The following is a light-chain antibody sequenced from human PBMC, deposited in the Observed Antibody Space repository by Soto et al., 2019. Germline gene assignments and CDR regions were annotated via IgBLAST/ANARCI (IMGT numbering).Light chain of an antibody. V-gene: IGKV3-15*01. CDR1: QTVRSN. Sequence: ETVMTQSPATLPVSAGERATLSCRASQTVRSNLAWYQQKPGQAPRLLIYGASTRATGVPARFSGSGSGTEFTLTISRLEPEDFAVYYCQQRSNWPHTFGQGTKVDIK. CDR2: GAS. CDR3: QQRSNWPHT. J-gene: IGKJ2*01.